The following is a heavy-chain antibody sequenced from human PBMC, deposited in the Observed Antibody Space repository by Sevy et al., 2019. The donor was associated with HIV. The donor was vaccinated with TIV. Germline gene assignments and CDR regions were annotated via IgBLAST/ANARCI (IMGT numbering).Heavy chain of an antibody. CDR2: VNSDGQMT. J-gene: IGHJ4*02. V-gene: IGHV3-74*01. CDR1: GFIFSNTW. D-gene: IGHD1-26*01. CDR3: ARGSRGTFGN. Sequence: GGSLRLSCAASGFIFSNTWMHWVRQAPGKGLVWVSHVNSDGQMTRYADSAKGRFTISRDNAKDTLFLQMNSLRAEDTAVYYCARGSRGTFGNWGQGTLVTVSS.